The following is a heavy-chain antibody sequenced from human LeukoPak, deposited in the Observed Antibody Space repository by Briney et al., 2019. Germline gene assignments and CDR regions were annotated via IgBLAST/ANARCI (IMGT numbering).Heavy chain of an antibody. J-gene: IGHJ4*02. Sequence: SETLSLTCTVSGGSISSSSYYWGWIRQPPGKGLERIGSIYYSGSTYYNPSLKSRVTISVDTSKNQFSLKLSSVTAADTAVYYCANAYGDYRYYFDYWGQGTLVTVSS. CDR1: GGSISSSSYY. CDR3: ANAYGDYRYYFDY. V-gene: IGHV4-39*01. CDR2: IYYSGST. D-gene: IGHD4-17*01.